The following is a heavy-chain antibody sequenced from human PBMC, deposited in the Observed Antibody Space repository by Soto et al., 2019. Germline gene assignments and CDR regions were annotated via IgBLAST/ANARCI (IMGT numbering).Heavy chain of an antibody. CDR1: GYTFTGYY. CDR3: ARLTVPLDIVVLPAASFDF. V-gene: IGHV1-2*02. CDR2: INPNSGGT. J-gene: IGHJ4*02. Sequence: QVQLVQSGAEVKKPGASVKVSCKASGYTFTGYYMHWVRQAPGQGLEWMGWINPNSGGTNYAQKFQGRVAMTRDTSISTAYMELSRLRSDDTAVYYCARLTVPLDIVVLPAASFDFWGQGALVTVSS. D-gene: IGHD2-2*01.